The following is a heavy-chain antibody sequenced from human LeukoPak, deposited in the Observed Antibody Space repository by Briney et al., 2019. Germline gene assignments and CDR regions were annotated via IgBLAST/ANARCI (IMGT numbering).Heavy chain of an antibody. J-gene: IGHJ4*02. Sequence: QPGGSLRLSCAASGFTFSSYAMSWVRQAPGKGLDWVSSFSRSGGSTYYADSVKGRFTISRDNSKNTLYLQMNSLRAEDTAVYYCAKDLAIYDSIYFDYWGQGTLVTVSS. CDR1: GFTFSSYA. CDR3: AKDLAIYDSIYFDY. V-gene: IGHV3-23*01. D-gene: IGHD3-22*01. CDR2: FSRSGGST.